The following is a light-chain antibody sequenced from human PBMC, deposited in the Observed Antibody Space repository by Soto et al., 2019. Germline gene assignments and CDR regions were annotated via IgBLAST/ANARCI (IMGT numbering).Light chain of an antibody. V-gene: IGKV1D-12*01. CDR3: QQAYSFPIT. Sequence: DIQVTQSPSSVSASVGDRVTITCRASQDIAAYLAWYQHKPGRAPELLIHAASSLQSGVPSRFSGSGSGTDFTLTINSLQPEDFATDYCQQAYSFPITFGQGTRLEIK. CDR2: AAS. J-gene: IGKJ5*01. CDR1: QDIAAY.